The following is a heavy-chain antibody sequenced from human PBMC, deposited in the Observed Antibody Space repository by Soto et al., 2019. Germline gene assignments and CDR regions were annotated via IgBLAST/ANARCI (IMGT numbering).Heavy chain of an antibody. D-gene: IGHD6-19*01. CDR2: IYWNDAK. J-gene: IGHJ4*02. Sequence: SGPTLVNPTQTLTLTCTLSGLSLNTTSVGVGWVRQPPGKALEWLAVIYWNDAKRYSPSLKSRLTLPKDTSKNQVVLTMTNMDPVDTATYYCGHWSYSTGWSDYWGQGALVTVSS. CDR1: GLSLNTTSVG. V-gene: IGHV2-5*01. CDR3: GHWSYSTGWSDY.